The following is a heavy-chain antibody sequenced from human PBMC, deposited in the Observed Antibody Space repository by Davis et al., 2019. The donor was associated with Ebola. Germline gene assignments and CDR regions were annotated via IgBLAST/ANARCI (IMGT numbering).Heavy chain of an antibody. CDR2: IKSKTDGGTT. CDR1: GLTFSNAW. CDR3: TTEQGIVGATTVL. D-gene: IGHD1-26*01. J-gene: IGHJ4*02. Sequence: GGSLRLSCAASGLTFSNAWMNWVRHAPGKGLEWVGRIKSKTDGGTTDYAAPVKGRFTISRDDSKNTLYLQMNSLKTEDTAVYYCTTEQGIVGATTVLWGQGTLVAVSS. V-gene: IGHV3-15*07.